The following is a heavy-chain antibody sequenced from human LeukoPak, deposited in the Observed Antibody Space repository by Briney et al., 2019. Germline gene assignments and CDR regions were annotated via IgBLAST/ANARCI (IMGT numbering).Heavy chain of an antibody. Sequence: GGSLRLSCKGSGYSFTSYWIGWVRQMTGKGLEWMGIIYPGDSDTRYSPSFQGQVTISADKSISTAYLQCSSLKASDTAIYYCARHFHHYYMDVWGKGTTVTVSS. J-gene: IGHJ6*03. CDR3: ARHFHHYYMDV. CDR1: GYSFTSYW. CDR2: IYPGDSDT. V-gene: IGHV5-51*01.